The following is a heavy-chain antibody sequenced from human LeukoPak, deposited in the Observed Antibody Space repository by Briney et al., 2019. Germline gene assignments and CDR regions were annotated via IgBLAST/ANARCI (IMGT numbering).Heavy chain of an antibody. CDR1: GFTFDDYA. D-gene: IGHD6-19*01. J-gene: IGHJ3*02. V-gene: IGHV3-9*01. CDR2: ISWNSGSI. CDR3: ARAPSVDAFDI. Sequence: PGRSLRLSCAASGFTFDDYAMHWVRQAPGKGLEWVSGISWNSGSIGYADSVKGRFTISRDNAKNSLYLQMNSLRAEDTALYYCARAPSVDAFDIWGQGTMVTVSP.